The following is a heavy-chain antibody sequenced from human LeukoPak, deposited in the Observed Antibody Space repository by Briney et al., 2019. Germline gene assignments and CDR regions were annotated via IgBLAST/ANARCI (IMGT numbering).Heavy chain of an antibody. D-gene: IGHD1-26*01. CDR2: IYSSGST. CDR1: GASISGSGYY. V-gene: IGHV4-39*01. J-gene: IGHJ4*02. Sequence: SETLSLTCAVSGASISGSGYYWGWIRQPPGKGLEWIGNIYSSGSTYYNASLQSRVTISINTSKNQFSLRLNSVTAADTAMYYCAKSGGYGLIDYWGQGTRVTVSS. CDR3: AKSGGYGLIDY.